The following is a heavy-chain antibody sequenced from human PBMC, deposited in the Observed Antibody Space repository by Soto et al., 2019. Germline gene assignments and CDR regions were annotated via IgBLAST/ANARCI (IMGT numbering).Heavy chain of an antibody. J-gene: IGHJ3*02. V-gene: IGHV3-9*01. Sequence: PGVSLRLSCAASGFTFDDYAMHWVRQAPGKGLDWVSGISWNSGSIGYADSVKGRFTISRDNAKNSLYLQMNSLRAEDTALYYCAKGWVIDFGVVTPPSAFDIWGQGTMVTVSS. CDR2: ISWNSGSI. CDR3: AKGWVIDFGVVTPPSAFDI. D-gene: IGHD3-3*01. CDR1: GFTFDDYA.